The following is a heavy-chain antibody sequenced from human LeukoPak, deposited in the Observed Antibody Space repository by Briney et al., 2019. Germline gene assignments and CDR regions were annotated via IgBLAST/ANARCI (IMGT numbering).Heavy chain of an antibody. J-gene: IGHJ4*02. CDR2: ISTYNGYT. V-gene: IGHV1-18*01. Sequence: GASVSLSCKACGYSFTSYGIRWERQAPGQGLEGGGSISTYNGYTTYAQKVNGRVTMTTDTSTTTVDMELRSLRSDDTAVYYCARGKSSGGADYWGQGTLVTLSS. CDR3: ARGKSSGGADY. CDR1: GYSFTSYG. D-gene: IGHD3-22*01.